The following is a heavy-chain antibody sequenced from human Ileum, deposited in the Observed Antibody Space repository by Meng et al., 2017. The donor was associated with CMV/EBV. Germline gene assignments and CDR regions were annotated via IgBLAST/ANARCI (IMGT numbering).Heavy chain of an antibody. V-gene: IGHV4-4*07. Sequence: QVHPQALGPGLVKPSETLSLICTVSGDSMNDYFWTWIRQPAGKGLEWIGRIYSNGATNYNPSLQSRVTMSIDTSKNQFSLKVTSVTAADTAVYYCARWGSGMSPTADWFDPWGQGTLVTVFS. CDR2: IYSNGAT. CDR1: GDSMNDYF. J-gene: IGHJ5*02. D-gene: IGHD2-15*01. CDR3: ARWGSGMSPTADWFDP.